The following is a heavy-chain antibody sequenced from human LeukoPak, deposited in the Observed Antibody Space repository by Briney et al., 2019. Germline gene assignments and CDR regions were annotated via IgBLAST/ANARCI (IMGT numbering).Heavy chain of an antibody. CDR1: GHSIRSSYY. J-gene: IGHJ3*02. CDR3: ARSSDYGGKGAFDI. CDR2: VFHSGST. V-gene: IGHV4-38-2*01. Sequence: PSETLSLTCAVSGHSIRSSYYWGWIRQPPGKGLEWIGSVFHSGSTYYNPSLKSRVTISVDTSKNQFSLKLSSVTAADTAVYYCARSSDYGGKGAFDIWGQGTVVTVSS. D-gene: IGHD4-23*01.